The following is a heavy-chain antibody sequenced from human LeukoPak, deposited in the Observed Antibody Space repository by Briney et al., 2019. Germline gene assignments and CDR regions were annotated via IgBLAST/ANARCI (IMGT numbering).Heavy chain of an antibody. J-gene: IGHJ4*02. Sequence: GGSLRLSCAASGFTFSNYEMNWVRQAPVKGLEWVSGISGSGRDTYYADSVKGRFTISRDNSKNTLYLQMNSLRADDTAVYYCATNYYDSSGYFPDFDYWGQGALVSVSS. CDR3: ATNYYDSSGYFPDFDY. V-gene: IGHV3-23*01. D-gene: IGHD3-22*01. CDR1: GFTFSNYE. CDR2: ISGSGRDT.